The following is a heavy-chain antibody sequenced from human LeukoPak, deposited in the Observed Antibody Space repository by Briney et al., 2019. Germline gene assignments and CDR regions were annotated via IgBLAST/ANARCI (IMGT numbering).Heavy chain of an antibody. J-gene: IGHJ5*02. Sequence: GGSLRLSCATAGSTFGNCVMSWVREAPGEGLGGVSSSTGSGRVTYYADSVKGRFTISRDNSNNTLNLHMNRLRAEDTAVYYGARDPSRGWYSKGWFDPWGQGTLVTVSS. D-gene: IGHD6-19*01. CDR2: STGSGRVT. V-gene: IGHV3-23*01. CDR1: GSTFGNCV. CDR3: ARDPSRGWYSKGWFDP.